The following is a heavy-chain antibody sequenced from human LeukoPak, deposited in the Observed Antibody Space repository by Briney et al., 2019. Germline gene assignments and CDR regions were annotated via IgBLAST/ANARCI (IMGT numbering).Heavy chain of an antibody. V-gene: IGHV1-2*02. CDR1: GYIFTDYY. J-gene: IGHJ4*02. D-gene: IGHD6-13*01. CDR2: INPHSGGT. Sequence: GVSVKVSCKASGYIFTDYYIHWVRQAPGQGLEWMGWINPHSGGTNYAQNFQGRDTMTRDTSITTVDMELRSLRSDDTAVYYCARVRYSSSWYSFDYWGQGTLVTVSS. CDR3: ARVRYSSSWYSFDY.